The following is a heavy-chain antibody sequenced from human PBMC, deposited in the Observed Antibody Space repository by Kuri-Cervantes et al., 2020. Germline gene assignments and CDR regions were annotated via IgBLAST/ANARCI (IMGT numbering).Heavy chain of an antibody. CDR2: MNPNSGNT. J-gene: IGHJ4*02. Sequence: ASVKVSCKASGYTFTSYDINWVRQATGQGLEWVGWMNPNSGNTGYAQKFQGRVTMTRNTSISTAYMELSSLRSEDTAVYYCARRSVAGTGFDYWGQGTLVTVSS. CDR1: GYTFTSYD. V-gene: IGHV1-8*01. CDR3: ARRSVAGTGFDY. D-gene: IGHD6-19*01.